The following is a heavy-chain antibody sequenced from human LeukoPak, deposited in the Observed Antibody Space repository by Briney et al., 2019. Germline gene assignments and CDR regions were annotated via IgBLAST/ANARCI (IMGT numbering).Heavy chain of an antibody. CDR2: ISGGGDIT. Sequence: GRSLRLSCAASGFNFANHAMSWVRQTAGKGLEWVSAISGGGDITYYADSVKGRFTISRDNSKDTLFLQMHSLRPGDTAVYYCVREDTPATANYWGQGTLVTISS. CDR3: VREDTPATANY. V-gene: IGHV3-23*01. J-gene: IGHJ4*02. CDR1: GFNFANHA. D-gene: IGHD2-21*02.